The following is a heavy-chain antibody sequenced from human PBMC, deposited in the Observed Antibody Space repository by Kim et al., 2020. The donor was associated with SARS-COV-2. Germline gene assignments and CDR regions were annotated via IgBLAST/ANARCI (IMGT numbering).Heavy chain of an antibody. CDR1: GFTFSSYA. Sequence: GGSLRLSCAASGFTFSSYAMHWVRQAPGKGLEWVAVISYDGSNKYYADSVKGRFTISRDNSKNTLYLQMNSLRAEDTAVYYCAGGFVSSTSCYTFDYWG. CDR2: ISYDGSNK. V-gene: IGHV3-30-3*01. D-gene: IGHD2-2*02. CDR3: AGGFVSSTSCYTFDY. J-gene: IGHJ4*01.